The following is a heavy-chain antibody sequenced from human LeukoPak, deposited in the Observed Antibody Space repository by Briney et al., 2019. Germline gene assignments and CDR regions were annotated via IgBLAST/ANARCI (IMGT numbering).Heavy chain of an antibody. D-gene: IGHD6-19*01. J-gene: IGHJ4*02. CDR3: ARSYRSGWLIGF. CDR1: GYNFISYW. CDR2: IYPGDSDT. Sequence: LGESLKISCKGSGYNFISYWIGWVRQMPGKGLEWMGIIYPGDSDTTYSPSFQGQVTISADKSISTVYLQWSSLKASDTAMYYCARSYRSGWLIGFWGQGTLATVSS. V-gene: IGHV5-51*01.